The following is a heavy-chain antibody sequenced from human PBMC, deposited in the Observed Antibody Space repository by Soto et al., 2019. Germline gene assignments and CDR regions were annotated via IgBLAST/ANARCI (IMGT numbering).Heavy chain of an antibody. CDR2: ISYDGSNK. CDR3: ARLHSLESYNDY. CDR1: GFTFSSYA. D-gene: IGHD1-20*01. V-gene: IGHV3-30-3*01. Sequence: GGSLRLSCAASGFTFSSYAMHWVRQAPGKGLEWVAVISYDGSNKYYADSVKGRFTISRDNSKNTLYLQMNSLRAEDTAVYYCARLHSLESYNDYWGQGTLVTVSS. J-gene: IGHJ4*02.